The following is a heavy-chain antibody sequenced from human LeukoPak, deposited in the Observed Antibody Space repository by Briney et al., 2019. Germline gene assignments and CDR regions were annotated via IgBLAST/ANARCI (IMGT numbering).Heavy chain of an antibody. J-gene: IGHJ4*02. V-gene: IGHV4-59*01. D-gene: IGHD5-18*01. CDR2: IFSGST. CDR1: GGSISSYY. CDR3: ARGFEYNYRYTFGY. Sequence: SETLSLTCTVSGGSISSYYWSWIRQPPGKGLEWIEYIFSGSTNYNPSLKSRVTISVDTSKNQFSLQLSPVTAADTAVYYCARGFEYNYRYTFGYWGQGTLVTVSS.